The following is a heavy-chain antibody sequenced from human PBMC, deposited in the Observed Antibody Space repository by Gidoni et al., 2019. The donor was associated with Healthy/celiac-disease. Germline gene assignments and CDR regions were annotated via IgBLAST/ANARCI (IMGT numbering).Heavy chain of an antibody. J-gene: IGHJ4*02. Sequence: QVQLQESGPGLVKPSETLSLTCTVSGGSISSSYWSWIRQPPGKGLEWNGYIYYSGSTNYNPSLKSRVTISVDTSKNQFSLKLSSVTAADTAVYYCARSIVGATPVDYWGQGTLVTVSS. CDR1: GGSISSSY. V-gene: IGHV4-59*01. D-gene: IGHD1-26*01. CDR2: IYYSGST. CDR3: ARSIVGATPVDY.